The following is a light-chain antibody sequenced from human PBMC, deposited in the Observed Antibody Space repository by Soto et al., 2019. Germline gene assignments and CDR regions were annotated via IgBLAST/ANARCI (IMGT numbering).Light chain of an antibody. J-gene: IGLJ1*01. V-gene: IGLV2-14*01. CDR3: SSYTTTHTYV. Sequence: QSVLTQPASVSGSPGQSITISCTGTSSDVGGYNYVSWYQQHPGKAPKLMIYEVKNRSSGVSNRFSGSKSGNTASLTISGLQAEDEADYYCSSYTTTHTYVFGTGTKLTVL. CDR1: SSDVGGYNY. CDR2: EVK.